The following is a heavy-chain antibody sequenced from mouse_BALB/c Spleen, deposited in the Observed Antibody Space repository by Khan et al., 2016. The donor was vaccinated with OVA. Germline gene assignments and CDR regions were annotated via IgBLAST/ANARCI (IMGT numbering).Heavy chain of an antibody. J-gene: IGHJ3*01. CDR1: GFSFTTYY. V-gene: IGHV1S135*01. CDR2: IDPFSGGT. CDR3: TSHGYVAWFTY. Sequence: VQLQQSGPGLMKPGTSLKISCKASGFSFTTYYIHWVIQTPGKSLEWIGYIDPFSGGTSYNQIFKGKATLTVDKSSSTAYIHLSNLTSEDSAVYYCTSHGYVAWFTYWGQGTLVTVSA. D-gene: IGHD2-2*01.